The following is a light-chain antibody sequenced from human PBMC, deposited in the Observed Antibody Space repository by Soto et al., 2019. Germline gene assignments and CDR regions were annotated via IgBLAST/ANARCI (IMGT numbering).Light chain of an antibody. J-gene: IGKJ4*01. Sequence: EIVLTQSPATLSLSPGERATLSCRASQSVSSSLAWHQQKPGQAPRLLIYDASTRATGIPARFSGSGSGTAFTLNISSLEPEDFAVYYCQQRTNWLSFGGGTRVEIK. V-gene: IGKV3-11*01. CDR3: QQRTNWLS. CDR1: QSVSSS. CDR2: DAS.